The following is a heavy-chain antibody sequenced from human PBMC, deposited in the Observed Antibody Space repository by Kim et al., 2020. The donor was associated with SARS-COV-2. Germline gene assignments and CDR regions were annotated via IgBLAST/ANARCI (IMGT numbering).Heavy chain of an antibody. Sequence: ASVKVSCKASGYTFIDHYIHWVRQAPGQGLEWMGRILPNSGGTNYAQKFQGRVTMTRDTSTSTAYVELSSLRPDDTAVYFCASVTYYDSSGYYNYYYYGM. CDR3: ASVTYYDSSGYYNYYYYGM. V-gene: IGHV1-2*06. J-gene: IGHJ6*01. D-gene: IGHD3-22*01. CDR1: GYTFIDHY. CDR2: ILPNSGGT.